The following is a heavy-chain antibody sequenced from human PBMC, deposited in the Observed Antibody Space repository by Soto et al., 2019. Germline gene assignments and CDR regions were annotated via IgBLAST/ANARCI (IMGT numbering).Heavy chain of an antibody. CDR1: GFTFSNYP. CDR2: ITGNSDT. CDR3: AKVNCNSGNDDDF. J-gene: IGHJ4*02. D-gene: IGHD5-12*01. Sequence: EVQLLESGGGLVQPGGSLRLSCAASGFTFSNYPINWVRQAPGKGLQWVSAITGNSDTFYADSVKGRFTVSRDNAKNTLYLQMNSLRAEDTGVYYCAKVNCNSGNDDDFWGQGTLVTVSS. V-gene: IGHV3-23*01.